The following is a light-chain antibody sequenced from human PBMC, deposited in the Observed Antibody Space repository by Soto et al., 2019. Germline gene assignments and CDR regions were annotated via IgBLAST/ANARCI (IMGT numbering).Light chain of an antibody. V-gene: IGKV1-39*01. J-gene: IGKJ2*01. CDR3: QQSYGTPYT. CDR2: AAS. Sequence: DVQMTKSPSSLSASVGDRVTITCRASQSITTYLNRYQQRPGKAPKLLIYAASSLQSGVPSRFSGSGSGTDFPLSISSLQPEDVATYYCQQSYGTPYTFGQGTKLEIK. CDR1: QSITTY.